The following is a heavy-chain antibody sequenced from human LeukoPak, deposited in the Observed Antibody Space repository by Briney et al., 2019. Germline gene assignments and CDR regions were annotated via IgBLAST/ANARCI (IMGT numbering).Heavy chain of an antibody. CDR2: ISAYNGNT. J-gene: IGHJ5*02. CDR3: ARRVAIGWFDP. CDR1: GYTFTGYY. Sequence: ASVKVSCKASGYTFTGYYMHWVRQAPGQGLEWMGWISAYNGNTNYAQKLQGRVTMTTDTSTSTAYMELRSLRSDDTAVYYCARRVAIGWFDPWGQGTLVTVSS. D-gene: IGHD5-12*01. V-gene: IGHV1-18*04.